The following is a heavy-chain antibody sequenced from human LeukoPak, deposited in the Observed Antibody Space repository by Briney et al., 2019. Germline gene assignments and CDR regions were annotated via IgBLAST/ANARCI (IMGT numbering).Heavy chain of an antibody. J-gene: IGHJ6*03. CDR2: LLYDGNTK. V-gene: IGHV3-33*01. D-gene: IGHD1-14*01. CDR3: ARDHRPEIQYYYMDV. CDR1: GFSLSNYD. Sequence: PGGSLRLSCAASGFSLSNYDMHWLRQAPGKGLEWVAALLYDGNTKHYADSVRGRFTISRDISKNTFYVQMNSLTAEDTAVYYCARDHRPEIQYYYMDVWGKGTTVAVSS.